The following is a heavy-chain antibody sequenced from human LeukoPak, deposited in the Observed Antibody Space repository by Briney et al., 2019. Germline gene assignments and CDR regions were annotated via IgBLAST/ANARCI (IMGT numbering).Heavy chain of an antibody. J-gene: IGHJ4*02. D-gene: IGHD5-24*01. CDR2: INPSGGST. Sequence: ASVKVSCKASGYTFTGYYMHWVRQAPGQGLEWMGIINPSGGSTSYAQKFQGRVTMTRDTSTSTVYMELSSLRSEDTAVYYCARVGGRDGYNYDWGHDFDYWGQGTLVTVSS. V-gene: IGHV1-46*01. CDR3: ARVGGRDGYNYDWGHDFDY. CDR1: GYTFTGYY.